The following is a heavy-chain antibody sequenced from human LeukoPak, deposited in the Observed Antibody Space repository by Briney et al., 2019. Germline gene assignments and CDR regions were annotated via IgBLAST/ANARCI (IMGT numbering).Heavy chain of an antibody. Sequence: GASVKVSCKASGYTFTSYYMHCVRHAPGQGLERMGIINPSAGSISYAQKFQGRVTMTRDTSTSTVYMELSSPRYEATAAYYCARDLVLRCFEGGYYYYMDVWGKGTTVSVSS. J-gene: IGHJ6*03. D-gene: IGHD3-9*01. CDR1: GYTFTSYY. CDR2: INPSAGSI. CDR3: ARDLVLRCFEGGYYYYMDV. V-gene: IGHV1-46*01.